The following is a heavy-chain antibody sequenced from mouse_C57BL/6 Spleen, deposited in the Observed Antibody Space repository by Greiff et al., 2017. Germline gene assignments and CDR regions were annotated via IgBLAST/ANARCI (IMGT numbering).Heavy chain of an antibody. CDR3: ARSTTYFYFDD. CDR1: GYTFTSYW. V-gene: IGHV1-64*01. J-gene: IGHJ2*01. D-gene: IGHD5-5*01. CDR2: IHPKSGST. Sequence: VQLLQPGAELVKPGASVKLSCKASGYTFTSYWMHWVKQRPGQGLEWIGMIHPKSGSTNYNEKFKGKATLTVDKSSSTAYMQLCSLTSEDSAVYYCARSTTYFYFDDRGQGTTLSVSS.